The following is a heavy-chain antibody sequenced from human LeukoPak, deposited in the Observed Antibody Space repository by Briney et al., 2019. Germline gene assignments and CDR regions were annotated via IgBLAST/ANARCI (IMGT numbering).Heavy chain of an antibody. CDR1: GVSISSSNSY. Sequence: PSETLSLTCTVSGVSISSSNSYWGWIRQPPGKGLEWIGSIYYSGNTYYNPSLKSRVSISVDTSKNQFSLKLNSLTAADTAVYYCARDRGTMVRGSRRGYDGYYYYMDVWGKGTTVTISS. J-gene: IGHJ6*03. D-gene: IGHD3-10*01. CDR2: IYYSGNT. CDR3: ARDRGTMVRGSRRGYDGYYYYMDV. V-gene: IGHV4-39*07.